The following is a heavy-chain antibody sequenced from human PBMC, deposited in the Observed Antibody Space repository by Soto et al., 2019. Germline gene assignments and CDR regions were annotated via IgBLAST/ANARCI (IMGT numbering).Heavy chain of an antibody. CDR2: IYYSGRS. D-gene: IGHD3-16*01. CDR1: GDSISSGDNY. V-gene: IGHV4-30-4*01. CDR3: ARGGGFDS. Sequence: QLQESGPGLVKPSQTLSLTCTVSGDSISSGDNYWSWIRQPPGKGLEWIGYIYYSGRSYYKPSLKSLVTMSVDTAKNQFSLTLTSVTAADTAVYYCARGGGFDSWGRGTLVTVSS. J-gene: IGHJ4*02.